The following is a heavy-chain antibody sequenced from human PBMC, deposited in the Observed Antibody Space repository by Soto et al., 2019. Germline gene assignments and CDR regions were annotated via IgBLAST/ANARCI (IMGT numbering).Heavy chain of an antibody. CDR3: ERTNLHGDYYPRRSYGIDV. CDR2: MIPILGIA. CDR1: GGTFSSYT. J-gene: IGHJ6*02. D-gene: IGHD4-17*01. Sequence: QVQLVQSGAEVKKPGSSVKVSCKASGGTFSSYTISWVRQAPGQGLEWMGRMIPILGIANYAQKFQGRVTITADKSTSTDFMELSSLRSEDTAVYYCERTNLHGDYYPRRSYGIDVWGQGTTVTVSS. V-gene: IGHV1-69*02.